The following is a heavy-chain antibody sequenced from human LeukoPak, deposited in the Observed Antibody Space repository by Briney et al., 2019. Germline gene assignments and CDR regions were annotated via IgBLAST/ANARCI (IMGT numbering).Heavy chain of an antibody. J-gene: IGHJ4*02. Sequence: SETLSLTCTVSGGSISSGSYYWSWIRQPAGKGLEWIGRIYTSGSTNYNPSLKSRVTISVDTSKNQFSLKLSSVTAADTAVYYCARDWEYLDYWGQGTLVTVSS. CDR1: GGSISSGSYY. D-gene: IGHD1-26*01. V-gene: IGHV4-61*02. CDR2: IYTSGST. CDR3: ARDWEYLDY.